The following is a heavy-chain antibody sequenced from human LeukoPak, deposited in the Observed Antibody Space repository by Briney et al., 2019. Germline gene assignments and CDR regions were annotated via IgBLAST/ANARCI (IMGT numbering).Heavy chain of an antibody. Sequence: PGGSLRLSCAASGFTFSSYAMHWVRQAPGKGLEWVAAISHDGSKTYYADSVKGRSTISRDKSKNTLYLQMNSLRAEDTAVYYCARDSINCSSTSCYRYYYYAMDVWGQGTTVTVS. D-gene: IGHD2-2*02. V-gene: IGHV3-30-3*01. CDR3: ARDSINCSSTSCYRYYYYAMDV. J-gene: IGHJ6*02. CDR2: ISHDGSKT. CDR1: GFTFSSYA.